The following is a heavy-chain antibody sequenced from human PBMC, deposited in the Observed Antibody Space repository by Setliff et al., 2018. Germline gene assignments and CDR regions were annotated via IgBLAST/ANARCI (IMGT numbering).Heavy chain of an antibody. CDR1: GGSISSYY. J-gene: IGHJ5*02. CDR2: IYYSGDT. Sequence: PSETLSLTCTVSGGSISSYYWSWIRQSPGKGLECIGYIYYSGDTKSNPSLKSRVTMSVDTSKNQFSLKLTSVTAADTAIYYCARDTSSDWAAWFDPWSQGILVTVSS. D-gene: IGHD3-22*01. CDR3: ARDTSSDWAAWFDP. V-gene: IGHV4-59*12.